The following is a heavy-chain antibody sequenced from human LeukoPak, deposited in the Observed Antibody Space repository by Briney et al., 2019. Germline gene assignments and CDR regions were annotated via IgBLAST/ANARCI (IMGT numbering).Heavy chain of an antibody. Sequence: RGSLRPSCAASGFTFSDYNMSWGRQAPGKGLEWGSYIISSGSTIYYADSVKGRFTISRENAKNSLYLQMNSLRAEDTAVYYCARDGPPDIVATIGDYYGMDVWGQGTTVTVSS. CDR2: IISSGSTI. V-gene: IGHV3-11*01. CDR1: GFTFSDYN. CDR3: ARDGPPDIVATIGDYYGMDV. D-gene: IGHD5-12*01. J-gene: IGHJ6*02.